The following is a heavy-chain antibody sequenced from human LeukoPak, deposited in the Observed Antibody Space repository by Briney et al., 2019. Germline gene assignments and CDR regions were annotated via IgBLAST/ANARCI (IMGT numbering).Heavy chain of an antibody. V-gene: IGHV4-59*01. D-gene: IGHD3-22*01. CDR2: IYYSGGSGST. CDR3: ARSSSGRTPPGY. J-gene: IGHJ4*02. CDR1: GGSINNYY. Sequence: PSETLSLTCTVSGGSINNYYWGWIRQSPGKGLEWVGYIYYSGGSGSTNYNPSFKSRVTISVDMSKNQFSLKLNSVAAADTAVYYCARSSSGRTPPGYWGQGTLVTVSS.